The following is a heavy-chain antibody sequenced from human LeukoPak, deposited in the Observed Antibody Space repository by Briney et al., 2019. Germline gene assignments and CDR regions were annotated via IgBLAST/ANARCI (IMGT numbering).Heavy chain of an antibody. CDR1: GYTFTGYY. CDR3: ARGSIVGATFDYFDY. V-gene: IGHV1-2*02. Sequence: ASVKVSCTASGYTFTGYYIHWVRQAPGQGLEWMGWIKPNSGGTNYAQKFQGRVTMTRDTSISTAYMELSRLRSDDTAVYYCARGSIVGATFDYFDYWGQGTLVTVSP. CDR2: IKPNSGGT. J-gene: IGHJ4*02. D-gene: IGHD1-26*01.